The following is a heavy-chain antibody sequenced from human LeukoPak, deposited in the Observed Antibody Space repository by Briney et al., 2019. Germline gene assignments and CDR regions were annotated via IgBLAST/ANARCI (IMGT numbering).Heavy chain of an antibody. CDR2: ISYDGSNK. CDR3: ARDVYSYGFAGYFDY. CDR1: GFTFSSYA. V-gene: IGHV3-30-3*01. J-gene: IGHJ4*02. Sequence: GGSLRLSCAASGFTFSSYAMHWVRQAPGKGLEWVAVISYDGSNKYYADSVKGRFTISRDNSKNTLYLQMNSLRAGDTAVYYCARDVYSYGFAGYFDYWGQGTLVTVSS. D-gene: IGHD5-18*01.